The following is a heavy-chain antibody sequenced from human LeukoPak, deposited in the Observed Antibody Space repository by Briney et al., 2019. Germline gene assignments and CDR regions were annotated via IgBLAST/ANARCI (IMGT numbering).Heavy chain of an antibody. V-gene: IGHV3-23*01. CDR2: ISGTGGST. CDR1: GFTFSSYA. J-gene: IGHJ4*02. D-gene: IGHD3-22*01. Sequence: PGGSLRVSCATSGFTFSSYAMSWVRQAPGKGLEWVSAISGTGGSTYYADSVEGRFTISRDNSKNTLYLQMNSLRAEDTAAYYCARADYYDSLRYFDYWGQGTLVTVSS. CDR3: ARADYYDSLRYFDY.